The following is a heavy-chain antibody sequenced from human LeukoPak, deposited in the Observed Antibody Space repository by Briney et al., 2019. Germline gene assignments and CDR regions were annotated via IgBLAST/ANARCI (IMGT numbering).Heavy chain of an antibody. J-gene: IGHJ4*02. CDR3: ARNYYDSSGYYYAFDY. D-gene: IGHD3-22*01. Sequence: GGSLRLSCAASGFIFSSFRMNWDRQAPGKGLECVSSISSSGSLIYYADSMKGRFTVSRDNAKNSLFLQLNSLRAEDTAVYYCARNYYDSSGYYYAFDYWGQGTLVTVSS. V-gene: IGHV3-21*01. CDR2: ISSSGSLI. CDR1: GFIFSSFR.